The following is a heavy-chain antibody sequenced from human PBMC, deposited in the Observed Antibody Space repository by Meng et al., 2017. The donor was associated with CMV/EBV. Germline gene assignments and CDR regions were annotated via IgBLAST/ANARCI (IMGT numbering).Heavy chain of an antibody. CDR3: AHRRGEGDQYDYVWGSYRYDAFDI. D-gene: IGHD3-16*02. J-gene: IGHJ3*02. CDR1: GFSLSTSGVG. V-gene: IGHV2-5*02. Sequence: SGPTLVKPTQTLTLTCSFSGFSLSTSGVGVGWIRQPPGKALEWLGLIYWDDDKRYSPPLKSRLTITKDTSKNQVVLTMTNIDPVDTATYYCAHRRGEGDQYDYVWGSYRYDAFDIWGQGTMVTVSS. CDR2: IYWDDDK.